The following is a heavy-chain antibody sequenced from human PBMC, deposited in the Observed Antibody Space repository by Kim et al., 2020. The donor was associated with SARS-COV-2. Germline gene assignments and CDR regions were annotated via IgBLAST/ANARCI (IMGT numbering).Heavy chain of an antibody. CDR2: IKQDGSEK. CDR3: ARSYDFWSGYYFDY. CDR1: GFTFSSYW. Sequence: GGSLRLSCAASGFTFSSYWMSWVRQAPGKGLEWVANIKQDGSEKYYVDSVKGRFTISRDNAKNSLYLQMNSLRAEDTAVYYCARSYDFWSGYYFDYWGQGTLVTVSS. J-gene: IGHJ4*02. V-gene: IGHV3-7*01. D-gene: IGHD3-3*01.